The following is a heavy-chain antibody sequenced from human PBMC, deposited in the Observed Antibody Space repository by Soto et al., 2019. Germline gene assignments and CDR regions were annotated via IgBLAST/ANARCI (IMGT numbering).Heavy chain of an antibody. J-gene: IGHJ6*01. CDR1: GYTFTSYY. CDR3: ARDGVVEVVVVAANLRFGLYV. Sequence: GASVKVSCKASGYTFTSYYMHWVRQAPGQGLEWMGIINPSGGSTSYAQKFQGRVTMTRDTSTSTVYMELSSLRSEDTAVYYCARDGVVEVVVVAANLRFGLYVCAQGTTVPVSS. D-gene: IGHD2-15*01. CDR2: INPSGGST. V-gene: IGHV1-46*01.